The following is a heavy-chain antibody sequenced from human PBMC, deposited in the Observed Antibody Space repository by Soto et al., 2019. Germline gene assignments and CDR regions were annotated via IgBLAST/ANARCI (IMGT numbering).Heavy chain of an antibody. CDR1: GGTSTRYA. CDR3: IWCSEYDFWSGYL. Sequence: QERLVQSGAEVRKPGSSVKVSCKVTGGTSTRYAINWVRQAPGQGLEWMGGIVPMFGTLKYAQKFQGRVTITANTSTNIAYMEVRSLRSEDTAVYYCIWCSEYDFWSGYLWGQGTLVSVSS. CDR2: IVPMFGTL. D-gene: IGHD3-3*01. J-gene: IGHJ4*02. V-gene: IGHV1-69*06.